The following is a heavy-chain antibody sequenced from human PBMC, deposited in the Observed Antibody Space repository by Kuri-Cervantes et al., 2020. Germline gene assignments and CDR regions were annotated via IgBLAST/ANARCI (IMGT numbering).Heavy chain of an antibody. Sequence: SETLSLTCTVSGGSISSSSYYWGWIRQPPGKGLEWIGSIYYSGSTYYNPSLKSRVTISVDTSKNQFSLKLNSVTPEDTAVYYCARDPGCSGGSCYSGVDYYYMDVWGKGTTVTVSS. J-gene: IGHJ6*03. CDR3: ARDPGCSGGSCYSGVDYYYMDV. CDR2: IYYSGST. D-gene: IGHD2-15*01. V-gene: IGHV4-39*07. CDR1: GGSISSSSYY.